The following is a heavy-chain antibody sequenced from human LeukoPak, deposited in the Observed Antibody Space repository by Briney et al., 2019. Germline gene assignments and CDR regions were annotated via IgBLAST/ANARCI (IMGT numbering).Heavy chain of an antibody. CDR1: GFTFSTYS. CDR2: ISGTGDST. D-gene: IGHD5-18*01. Sequence: GGSLRLSCAASGFTFSTYSMSWVRQDPGKGLEWVSGISGTGDSTYYAESVRGRFTISRDSSKSTLYLQMNSLRAEDTAVYYCGKGKEPGSHGYYYYGMDVWGQGTTVTVSS. CDR3: GKGKEPGSHGYYYYGMDV. V-gene: IGHV3-23*01. J-gene: IGHJ6*02.